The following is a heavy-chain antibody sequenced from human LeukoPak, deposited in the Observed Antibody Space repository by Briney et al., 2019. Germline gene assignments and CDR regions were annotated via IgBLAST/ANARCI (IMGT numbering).Heavy chain of an antibody. Sequence: SETLSLTCTVSGGSMSTYYWSWIRQPPGRGLEWIGYIYYSGSTNYNPSLKSRVTISVDTSKNQFSLKLSSVTAADTAVYYCARRIAVVGNWFDPWGQGTLVTVSS. D-gene: IGHD6-19*01. CDR3: ARRIAVVGNWFDP. V-gene: IGHV4-59*01. CDR2: IYYSGST. CDR1: GGSMSTYY. J-gene: IGHJ5*02.